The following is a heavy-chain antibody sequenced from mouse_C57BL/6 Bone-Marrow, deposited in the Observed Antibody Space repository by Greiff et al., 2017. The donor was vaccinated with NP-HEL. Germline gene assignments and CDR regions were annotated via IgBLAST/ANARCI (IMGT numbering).Heavy chain of an antibody. CDR1: GFTFSSYG. J-gene: IGHJ2*01. Sequence: EVKVVESGGDLVKPGGSLKLSCAASGFTFSSYGMSWVRQTPDKRLEWVATISSGGSYTYYPDSVKGRFTISRDNAKNTLYLQMSSLKSEDTAMYYCAIYYYGSSYYWGQGTTLTVSS. CDR2: ISSGGSYT. CDR3: AIYYYGSSYY. V-gene: IGHV5-6*01. D-gene: IGHD1-1*01.